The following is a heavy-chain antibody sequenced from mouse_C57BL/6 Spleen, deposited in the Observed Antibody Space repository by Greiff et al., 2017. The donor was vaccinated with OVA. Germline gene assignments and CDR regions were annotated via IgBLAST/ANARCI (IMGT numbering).Heavy chain of an antibody. CDR2: ISDGGSYT. J-gene: IGHJ4*01. CDR1: GFTFSSYA. V-gene: IGHV5-4*01. CDR3: ARDLDPGAMDY. Sequence: EVKLVESGGGLVKPGGSLKLSCAASGFTFSSYAMSWVRQTPEKRLEWVATISDGGSYTYYPDNGKGRFTISRDNAKNNLYLQMSHLKSEDTAMYYCARDLDPGAMDYWGQGTSVTVSS.